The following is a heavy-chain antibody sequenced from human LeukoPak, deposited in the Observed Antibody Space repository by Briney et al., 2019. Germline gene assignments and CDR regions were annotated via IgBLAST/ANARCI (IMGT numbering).Heavy chain of an antibody. J-gene: IGHJ4*02. CDR2: IFYTGST. Sequence: EASETLSLTCTVSGGSISSYYWSWIRQPPGKGLEWIGYIFYTGSTNYNPSLKSRVTISVDKSKNQLSLKLNSVTAADTAVYYCARDAYYYDSSASRLFDYWGQGTLVTVSS. V-gene: IGHV4-59*12. CDR3: ARDAYYYDSSASRLFDY. CDR1: GGSISSYY. D-gene: IGHD3-22*01.